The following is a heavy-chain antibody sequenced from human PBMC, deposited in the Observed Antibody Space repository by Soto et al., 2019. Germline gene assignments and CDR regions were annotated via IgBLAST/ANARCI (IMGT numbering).Heavy chain of an antibody. Sequence: QVQLVQSGAEVKKPGSSVKVSCKASGGTFSSYAISWVRQAPGQGLEWMGGIIPIFGTANYAQKFQGRVTISADESTSIAYMELRSLRCEDTAVSYCASGSRMIQIWIPRYYYGMDVWGQGTTVTVAS. CDR3: ASGSRMIQIWIPRYYYGMDV. CDR2: IIPIFGTA. J-gene: IGHJ6*02. V-gene: IGHV1-69*01. D-gene: IGHD5-18*01. CDR1: GGTFSSYA.